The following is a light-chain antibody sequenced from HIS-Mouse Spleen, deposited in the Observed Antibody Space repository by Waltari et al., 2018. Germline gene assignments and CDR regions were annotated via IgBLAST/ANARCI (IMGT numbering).Light chain of an antibody. CDR3: YSTDSSGNHRV. CDR1: ALPKKY. Sequence: SYELTQPPSVSVSPGQTARITCSGDALPKKYAYWYQQQSGQAPVLPTYEDSKRPSGVPEGFSGSSSGTMATLTISGAQVEDEADYYCYSTDSSGNHRVFGGGNKLTVL. CDR2: EDS. J-gene: IGLJ2*01. V-gene: IGLV3-10*01.